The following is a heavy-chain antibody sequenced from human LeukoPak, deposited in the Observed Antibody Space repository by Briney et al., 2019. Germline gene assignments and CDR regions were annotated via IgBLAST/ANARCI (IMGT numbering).Heavy chain of an antibody. V-gene: IGHV4-59*05. J-gene: IGHJ4*02. CDR1: GGSISSYY. CDR2: VYYSGST. Sequence: PSETLSLTCTVSGGSISSYYWSWIRQPPGKGLEWIGSVYYSGSTYYNPSLKSRVTISVDTSKNQFSLKLSSVTAADTAVYYCARSYHYYAYFDYWGQGTLVTVSS. D-gene: IGHD3-22*01. CDR3: ARSYHYYAYFDY.